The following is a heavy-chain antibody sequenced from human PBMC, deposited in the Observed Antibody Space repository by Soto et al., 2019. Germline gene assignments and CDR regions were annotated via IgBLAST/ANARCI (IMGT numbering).Heavy chain of an antibody. CDR3: PRGGGKYYDFWSGESSYGMDV. CDR1: GFTFSSYA. CDR2: ISYDGSNK. D-gene: IGHD3-3*01. V-gene: IGHV3-30-3*01. J-gene: IGHJ6*02. Sequence: PGGSLRLSCAASGFTFSSYAMHWVRQAPGKGLEWVAVISYDGSNKYYADSVKGRFTISRDNSKNTLWLQMNSLRAEDTAVYYCPRGGGKYYDFWSGESSYGMDVWGQGTTVTVSS.